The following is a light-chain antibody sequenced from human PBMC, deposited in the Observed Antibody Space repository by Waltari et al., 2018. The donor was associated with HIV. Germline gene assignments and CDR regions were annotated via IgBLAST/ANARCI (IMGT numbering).Light chain of an antibody. Sequence: EVVMTQSPATLSVSPGERATLSSRASQGVSSNLAWHQQKPGQAPRLLIYGASTRATGIPARFSGSGAGTEFTLTISSLQSEDFAVYYCQQYNDWPLTFGGGTKVEIK. V-gene: IGKV3-15*01. CDR3: QQYNDWPLT. CDR1: QGVSSN. J-gene: IGKJ4*01. CDR2: GAS.